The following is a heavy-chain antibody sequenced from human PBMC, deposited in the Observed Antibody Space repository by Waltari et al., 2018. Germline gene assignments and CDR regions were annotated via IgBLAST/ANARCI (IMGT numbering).Heavy chain of an antibody. V-gene: IGHV1-2*02. Sequence: QVQLVQSGAEVKKHGASVKASCKTSGYTFTGYYMYWVRQAPGQGLEWMGWINPYSGGTAYAQKFQGRVTLTRDTSISTAYMELNRLISDDSAMYYCATAPDAFQIINWGQGTLVTV. CDR3: ATAPDAFQIIN. J-gene: IGHJ4*02. CDR1: GYTFTGYY. D-gene: IGHD2-2*01. CDR2: INPYSGGT.